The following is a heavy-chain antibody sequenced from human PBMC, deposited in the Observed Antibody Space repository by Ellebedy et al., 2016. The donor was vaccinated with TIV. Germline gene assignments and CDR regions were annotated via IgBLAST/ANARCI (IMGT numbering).Heavy chain of an antibody. CDR2: ISCDCDA. V-gene: IGHV3-43D*03. Sequence: PGGSLRLSCTASGFIVSPNRMHWVHQAPGSALEWVSQISCDCDAHYADYVKGRFTISRDNNRNSLYLAMNSLAAEDSALYYCARDRFIRGGRGPSYGMDVWGQGATVTVSS. CDR3: ARDRFIRGGRGPSYGMDV. J-gene: IGHJ6*02. D-gene: IGHD3-10*01. CDR1: GFIVSPNR.